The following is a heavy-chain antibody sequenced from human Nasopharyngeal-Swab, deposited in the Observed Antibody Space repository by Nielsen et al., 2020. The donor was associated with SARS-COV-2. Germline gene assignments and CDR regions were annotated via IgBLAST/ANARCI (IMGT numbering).Heavy chain of an antibody. CDR3: AREPPLGYCSSTSCPGWFDP. CDR2: MNPNSGNT. CDR1: GYTFTSYD. D-gene: IGHD2-2*01. Sequence: ASVKVSCKASGYTFTSYDINWVRQATGQGLEWMGWMNPNSGNTGYAQKFQGRVTMTRNTSISTAYMELSSLRSDDTAVYYCAREPPLGYCSSTSCPGWFDPWGQGTLVTVSS. V-gene: IGHV1-8*01. J-gene: IGHJ5*02.